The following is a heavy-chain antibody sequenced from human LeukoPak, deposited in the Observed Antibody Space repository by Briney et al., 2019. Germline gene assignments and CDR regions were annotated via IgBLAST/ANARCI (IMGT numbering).Heavy chain of an antibody. CDR1: GGSISSGDYY. V-gene: IGHV4-30-4*08. D-gene: IGHD6-19*01. J-gene: IGHJ4*02. Sequence: SETPSLTCTVSGGSISSGDYYWSWIRQPPGKGLEWIGYIYYSGSTYYNPSPKSRVTISVDTSKNQFSLKLSSVTAADTAVYYCASGIAVAGTWGQGTLVTVSS. CDR3: ASGIAVAGT. CDR2: IYYSGST.